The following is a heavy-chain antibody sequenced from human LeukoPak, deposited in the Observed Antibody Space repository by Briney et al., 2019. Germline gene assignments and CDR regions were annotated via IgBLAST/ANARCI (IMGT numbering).Heavy chain of an antibody. Sequence: GGSLRLSCAASGFTFRKYAMNWVRQAPGKGLEWVSAISVSGGTINYADSVKGRFTISRDNSKNALYLQMNSLRAEDTAVYYCARDLYSSGWTDAFDIWGQGTMVTVSS. CDR3: ARDLYSSGWTDAFDI. V-gene: IGHV3-23*01. D-gene: IGHD6-19*01. CDR2: ISVSGGTI. CDR1: GFTFRKYA. J-gene: IGHJ3*02.